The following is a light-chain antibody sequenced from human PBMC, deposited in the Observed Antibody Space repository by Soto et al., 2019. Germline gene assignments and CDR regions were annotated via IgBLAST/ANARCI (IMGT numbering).Light chain of an antibody. Sequence: LTHSRGTRSFSPEERVTLSCRAIQRVYSSYLAWYQQRPGQAPRLLFYDASIRATGIPDRFSGSGSGTDFSLTISSLEPEDFAVYYCQQRGISPAWTFGQGTKVDIK. J-gene: IGKJ1*01. CDR3: QQRGISPAWT. CDR2: DAS. CDR1: QRVYSSY. V-gene: IGKV3-20*01.